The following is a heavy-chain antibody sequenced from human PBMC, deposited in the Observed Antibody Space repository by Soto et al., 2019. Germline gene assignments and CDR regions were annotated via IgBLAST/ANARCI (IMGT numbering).Heavy chain of an antibody. D-gene: IGHD2-15*01. V-gene: IGHV1-69*01. J-gene: IGHJ5*02. Sequence: QVQLVQSGAEVKKPGSSVKVSCKASGGTFSSYAISWVRQAPGQGLEWMGGIIPIFGTANYAQKFQGRVTITADESTSTAYMELSSLRSEDTAVYYCARTIRCSGGSCYSSWFDPWGQGTLVTVSS. CDR3: ARTIRCSGGSCYSSWFDP. CDR1: GGTFSSYA. CDR2: IIPIFGTA.